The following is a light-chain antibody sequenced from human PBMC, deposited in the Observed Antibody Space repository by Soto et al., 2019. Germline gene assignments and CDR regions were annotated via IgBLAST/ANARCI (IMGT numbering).Light chain of an antibody. CDR2: SNY. J-gene: IGLJ7*01. V-gene: IGLV1-44*01. CDR1: SSNIESNT. CDR3: AAWDDILNGYV. Sequence: QSVLTQPPSASGTPGQRVTISCSGSSSNIESNTVTWYQQLPGTAPKLVIYSNYDRPSGVPDRFSGSTSGTSASLVIRGLQSEDEADSYCAAWDDILNGYVFGGGTQLNVL.